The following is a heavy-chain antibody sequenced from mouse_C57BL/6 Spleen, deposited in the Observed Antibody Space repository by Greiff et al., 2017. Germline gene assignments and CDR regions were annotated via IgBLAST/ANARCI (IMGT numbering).Heavy chain of an antibody. D-gene: IGHD2-12*01. CDR1: GFNIKDDY. CDR2: IDPENGDT. Sequence: VQLQQSGAELVRPGASVKLSCTASGFNIKDDYMHWVKQRPEQGLEWIGWIDPENGDTEYASKFQGKGTITADTSSNTAYLQLSSLTSEDTAVYYCTGDYSPPYYFDYWGQGTTLTVSS. V-gene: IGHV14-4*01. CDR3: TGDYSPPYYFDY. J-gene: IGHJ2*01.